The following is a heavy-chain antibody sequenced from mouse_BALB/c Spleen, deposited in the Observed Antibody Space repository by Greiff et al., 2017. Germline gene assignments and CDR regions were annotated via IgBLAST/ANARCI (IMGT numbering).Heavy chain of an antibody. V-gene: IGHV1-31*01. CDR1: GYSFTGYY. Sequence: EVKLQQSGPELVKPGASVKISCKASGYSFTGYYMHWVKQSHVKSLEWIGRINPYNGATSYNQNFKDKASLTVDKSSSTAYMELHSLTSEDSAVYYCARAGLSDGYWFAYWGQGTLVTVSA. CDR3: ARAGLSDGYWFAY. CDR2: INPYNGAT. D-gene: IGHD2-3*01. J-gene: IGHJ3*01.